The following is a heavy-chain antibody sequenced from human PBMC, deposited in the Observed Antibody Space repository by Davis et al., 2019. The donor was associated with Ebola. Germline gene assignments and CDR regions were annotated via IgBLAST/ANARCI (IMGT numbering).Heavy chain of an antibody. J-gene: IGHJ4*02. CDR1: GFTFSDYY. Sequence: GESLKISCAASGFTFSDYYMSWIRQAPGKGLEWVAVISYDGSNKYYADSVKGRFTISRDNSKNTLYLQMNSLRAEDTAVYYCARDSTTYYDFWSGYQAADYWGQGTLVTVSS. CDR3: ARDSTTYYDFWSGYQAADY. CDR2: ISYDGSNK. V-gene: IGHV3-30-3*01. D-gene: IGHD3-3*01.